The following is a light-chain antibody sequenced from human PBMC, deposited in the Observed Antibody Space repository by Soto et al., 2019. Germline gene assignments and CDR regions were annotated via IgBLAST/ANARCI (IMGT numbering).Light chain of an antibody. CDR3: QQRSKWPLT. CDR2: DAS. J-gene: IGKJ4*01. V-gene: IGKV3-11*01. Sequence: EIVMTQSPFTLSVSPGERSALSCRASQSVRSNLAWYQQKPGQAPRLLIYDASNRATGIPARFSGSGSGTDFTLTISSPEPEDFAVYYCQQRSKWPLTFGGGTKVDI. CDR1: QSVRSN.